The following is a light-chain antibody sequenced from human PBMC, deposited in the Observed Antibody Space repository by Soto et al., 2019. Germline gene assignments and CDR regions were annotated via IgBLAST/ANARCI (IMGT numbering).Light chain of an antibody. CDR3: CSYAGSPRYV. J-gene: IGLJ1*01. CDR2: DVS. Sequence: QSALTQPRSVSGSPGQSVTISCTGTSSDVGGYNYVSWYQQHPGKAPKLMIYDVSKRPSGVPDRFSGSKSGNTASLTISGLQAEDEADYYCCSYAGSPRYVFGTGTKGTVL. V-gene: IGLV2-11*01. CDR1: SSDVGGYNY.